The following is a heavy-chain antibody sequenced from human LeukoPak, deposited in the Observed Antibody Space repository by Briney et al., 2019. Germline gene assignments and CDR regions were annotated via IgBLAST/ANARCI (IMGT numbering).Heavy chain of an antibody. CDR3: ARECTVTTVGGSFDWFDP. CDR1: GGSISSGVYY. CDR2: IYYSGST. V-gene: IGHV4-30-4*08. D-gene: IGHD4-17*01. J-gene: IGHJ5*02. Sequence: SETLSLTCTVSGGSISSGVYYWSWIRQPPGKGLEWIGYIYYSGSTYYNPSLKSRVTISVDTSKNQFSLKLSSVTAADTAVYYCARECTVTTVGGSFDWFDPWGQGTLVTVSS.